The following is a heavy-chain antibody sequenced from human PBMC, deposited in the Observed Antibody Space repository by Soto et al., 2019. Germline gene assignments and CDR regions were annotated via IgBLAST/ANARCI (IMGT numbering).Heavy chain of an antibody. J-gene: IGHJ4*02. CDR1: GGSISSYY. CDR3: ARRYGTTFDY. CDR2: IYYSGST. V-gene: IGHV4-59*01. D-gene: IGHD1-7*01. Sequence: QVQLQESGPGLVKPSETQSLTCTVSGGSISSYYWSWIRQPPGKGLEWIGYIYYSGSTNYNPSLKRRVTRSVDTAKNQFARKLSSVTAADTAVYYCARRYGTTFDYWGQGTLVTVSS.